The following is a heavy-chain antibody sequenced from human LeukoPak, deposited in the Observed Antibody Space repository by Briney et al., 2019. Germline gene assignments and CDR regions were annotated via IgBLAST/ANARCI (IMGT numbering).Heavy chain of an antibody. V-gene: IGHV1-2*02. CDR2: INPNSGGT. CDR1: GYTFTGYY. Sequence: ASVKVSCKASGYTFTGYYMHWVRQAPGQGLEWMGWINPNSGGTNYAQKFQGRVTMTRDTSISTAYMELSRLRSDDTAVYYCARRYCSSTSCYAFFDYWGQGTLVTVSS. CDR3: ARRYCSSTSCYAFFDY. J-gene: IGHJ4*02. D-gene: IGHD2-2*01.